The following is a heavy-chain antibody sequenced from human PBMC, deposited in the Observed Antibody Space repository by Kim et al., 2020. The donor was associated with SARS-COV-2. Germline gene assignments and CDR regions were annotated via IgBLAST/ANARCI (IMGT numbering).Heavy chain of an antibody. D-gene: IGHD3-22*01. CDR3: TREYYHDSSGNPRRAFDI. V-gene: IGHV3-21*01. CDR1: GFIFRSYS. J-gene: IGHJ3*02. Sequence: GGSLRLSCAASGFIFRSYSMNWVRQAPGKGLEWVSSISSSSSYIYYADSLKGRFTISRDNAKDSLYLQMNSLRAEDTAVYYCTREYYHDSSGNPRRAFDIWGQGTMVTVSS. CDR2: ISSSSSYI.